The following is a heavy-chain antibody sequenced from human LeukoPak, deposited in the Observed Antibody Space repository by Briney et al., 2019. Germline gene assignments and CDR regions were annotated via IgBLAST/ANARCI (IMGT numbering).Heavy chain of an antibody. CDR1: GFTFSDHY. D-gene: IGHD5-12*01. V-gene: IGHV3-53*01. Sequence: GGSVGLSCAASGFTFSDHYMDWVRQAPGKGLEWVSVIYSGGSTYYADSVKGRFTISRDNSKNTLYLQMNSLRAEDTAVYYCARAVGYSGYVGAFDIWGQGTMVTVSS. CDR3: ARAVGYSGYVGAFDI. J-gene: IGHJ3*02. CDR2: IYSGGST.